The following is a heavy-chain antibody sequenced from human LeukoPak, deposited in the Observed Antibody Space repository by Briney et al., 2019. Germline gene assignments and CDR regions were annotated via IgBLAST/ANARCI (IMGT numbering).Heavy chain of an antibody. D-gene: IGHD5-24*01. Sequence: GGSLRLSCAASGFTFSDYYMSWIRQAPGKGLEWVSYISSSGSTIYYADSVKGRFTISRDNAKNSLYLQMNSLRAEDTAVYYCARSQEMATIPFDIWGQGTMVTVSS. CDR1: GFTFSDYY. J-gene: IGHJ3*02. CDR2: ISSSGSTI. CDR3: ARSQEMATIPFDI. V-gene: IGHV3-11*01.